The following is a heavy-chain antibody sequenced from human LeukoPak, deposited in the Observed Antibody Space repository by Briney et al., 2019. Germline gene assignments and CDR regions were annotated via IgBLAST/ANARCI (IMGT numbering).Heavy chain of an antibody. CDR1: GYTFTGYY. CDR2: INPNSGGT. J-gene: IGHJ4*02. D-gene: IGHD5-24*01. Sequence: ASVKVSCKASGYTFTGYYMHWVRQAPGQGLEWMGWINPNSGGTNYAQKFQGRVTITADKSTSTAYMKLSSLRSEDTAVYYCARERGDGYNRYAIDYWGQGTLVTVSS. CDR3: ARERGDGYNRYAIDY. V-gene: IGHV1-2*02.